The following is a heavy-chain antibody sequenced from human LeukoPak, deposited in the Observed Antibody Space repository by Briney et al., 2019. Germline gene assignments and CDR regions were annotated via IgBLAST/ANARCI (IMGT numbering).Heavy chain of an antibody. CDR1: GGTFSNFA. CDR2: IIPIVDVT. V-gene: IGHV1-69*04. Sequence: SVKVSCKASGGTFSNFAFSWVRQASGQGLQWVGRIIPIVDVTSYAQNFKGRVTITADESTTTAYMELSSLRSEDTAVYYCAREMGDREFYFDYWGQGTLVTVSS. D-gene: IGHD3-10*01. CDR3: AREMGDREFYFDY. J-gene: IGHJ4*02.